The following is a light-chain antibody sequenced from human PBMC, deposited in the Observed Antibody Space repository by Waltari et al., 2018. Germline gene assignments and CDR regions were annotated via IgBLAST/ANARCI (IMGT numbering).Light chain of an antibody. V-gene: IGLV2-14*01. Sequence: QSVLTQPASASGYPGQSITISCTGTSSDIGAYNHVSWYQQHPGKAPKLMIYDVSKWPSGVSNRFSGSKSGNTASLTISGLQADDEADYYCSSYTRSNTWVFGGGTKLTVL. CDR1: SSDIGAYNH. CDR2: DVS. CDR3: SSYTRSNTWV. J-gene: IGLJ3*02.